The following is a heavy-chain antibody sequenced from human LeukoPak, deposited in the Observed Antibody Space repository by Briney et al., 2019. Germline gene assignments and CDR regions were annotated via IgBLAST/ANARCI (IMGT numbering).Heavy chain of an antibody. Sequence: SETLSLTCTVSGGSISSYYWSWIRQPPGKGLEWIGYIYYSGSTSYHPFLKSRVTISVDTSKNQFSLKLSSVTAADTAVYYCARLSYDYFDYWGQGTLVTVSS. CDR3: ARLSYDYFDY. CDR1: GGSISSYY. D-gene: IGHD5-12*01. CDR2: IYYSGST. V-gene: IGHV4-59*08. J-gene: IGHJ4*02.